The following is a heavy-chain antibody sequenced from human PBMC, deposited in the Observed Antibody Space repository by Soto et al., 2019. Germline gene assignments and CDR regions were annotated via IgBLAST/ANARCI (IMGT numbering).Heavy chain of an antibody. Sequence: QVQVVESGGGVVQPGRSLRLSCAASGSTFSSYAMHWVRQAPGKGLEWVAVIWYDGSNEDYADSVKGRFTISRDNSKNTLFLQMNSLRAEDTAVYYCAREETGTYDHWGQGTLVTVSS. CDR1: GSTFSSYA. V-gene: IGHV3-33*01. CDR3: AREETGTYDH. D-gene: IGHD1-1*01. CDR2: IWYDGSNE. J-gene: IGHJ4*02.